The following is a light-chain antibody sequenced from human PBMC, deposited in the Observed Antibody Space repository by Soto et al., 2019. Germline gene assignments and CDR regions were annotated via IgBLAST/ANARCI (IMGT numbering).Light chain of an antibody. CDR3: QPYNNWPLT. CDR1: QSVSRN. CDR2: GAS. V-gene: IGKV3-15*01. J-gene: IGKJ4*01. Sequence: EIVLTQSPGTLSLSPGERATLSCRASQSVSRNLAWYQQRPGQAPGLLISGASTRATGVPARFSGSRSGPEFTLTINSLQSEDFAIYYCQPYNNWPLTFGGGTKVDIK.